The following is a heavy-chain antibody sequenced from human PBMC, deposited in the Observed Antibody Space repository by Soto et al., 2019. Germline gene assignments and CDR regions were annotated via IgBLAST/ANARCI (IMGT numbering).Heavy chain of an antibody. D-gene: IGHD6-19*01. CDR3: AKGMGYSSGWPEFQH. CDR2: ISGSGGST. V-gene: IGHV3-23*01. J-gene: IGHJ1*01. CDR1: GFAFSSYA. Sequence: GGSLRLSCAASGFAFSSYAMSWVRQAPGKGLEWVSAISGSGGSTYYADSVKGRFTISRDNSKNTLYLQMNSLRAEDTAVYYCAKGMGYSSGWPEFQHWGQGTLVTVSS.